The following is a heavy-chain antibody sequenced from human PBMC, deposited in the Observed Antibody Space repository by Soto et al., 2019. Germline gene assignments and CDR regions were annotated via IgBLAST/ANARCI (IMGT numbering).Heavy chain of an antibody. Sequence: QVQLQESGPGLVKPSQTLSLTCTVSGGSISSGGYYWSWIRQHPGKGLEWIGYIYYSGSTHYNPSLRGRVPISVDTSKTQFSLQLRSVTAADTAVYYCARAWGGYFDYWGQGTLVTVSS. CDR2: IYYSGST. CDR3: ARAWGGYFDY. J-gene: IGHJ4*02. CDR1: GGSISSGGYY. D-gene: IGHD3-16*01. V-gene: IGHV4-31*03.